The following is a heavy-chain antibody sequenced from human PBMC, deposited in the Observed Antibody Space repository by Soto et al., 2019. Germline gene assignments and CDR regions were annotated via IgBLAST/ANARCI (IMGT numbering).Heavy chain of an antibody. CDR1: GGSISSYY. Sequence: PSETLSLTCTVSGGSISSYYWSWIRQPPGKGLEWIGYIYYSGSTNYNPSLKSRVTISVDTSKNQFSLKLSSVTAADTAVYYCARQMSGSYPYYYYYYGMDVWGQGTTVTVSS. D-gene: IGHD1-26*01. CDR3: ARQMSGSYPYYYYYYGMDV. J-gene: IGHJ6*02. V-gene: IGHV4-59*08. CDR2: IYYSGST.